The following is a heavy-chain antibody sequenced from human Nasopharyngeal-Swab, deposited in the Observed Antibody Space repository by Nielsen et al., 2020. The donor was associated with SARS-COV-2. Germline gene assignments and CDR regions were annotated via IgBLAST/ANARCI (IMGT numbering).Heavy chain of an antibody. D-gene: IGHD2-21*02. Sequence: SETLSLTCTVSGGSISSGGYYWSWIRQHPGKGLEWIGYIYYSGSTDYNPSLKSRFTISVDTSKNQFSLKLSSVTAADTAVYYCAREPLRDGMDVWGQGTTVTVSS. CDR3: AREPLRDGMDV. CDR1: GGSISSGGYY. J-gene: IGHJ6*02. CDR2: IYYSGST. V-gene: IGHV4-30-4*08.